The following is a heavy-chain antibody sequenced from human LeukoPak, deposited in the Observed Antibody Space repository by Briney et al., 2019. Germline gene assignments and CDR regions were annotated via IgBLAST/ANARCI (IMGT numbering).Heavy chain of an antibody. V-gene: IGHV3-30*14. CDR2: ISYDGCNI. Sequence: GGPLTLSCAASGFTFSSYAMHGVRQAPGKGLEWVAVISYDGCNIYYADSVKGRFTISRDNSKNTLYLQMNSLRAEDTAVYYCARDQGGITRYWGQGTLVTVSS. CDR3: ARDQGGITRY. D-gene: IGHD3-10*01. J-gene: IGHJ4*02. CDR1: GFTFSSYA.